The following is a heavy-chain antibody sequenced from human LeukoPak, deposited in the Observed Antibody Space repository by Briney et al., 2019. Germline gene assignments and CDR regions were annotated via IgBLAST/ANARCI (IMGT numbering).Heavy chain of an antibody. CDR2: IYPGDSGT. CDR3: ARPASGSSSWYSY. J-gene: IGHJ4*02. D-gene: IGHD6-13*01. V-gene: IGHV5-51*01. CDR1: GYSFTSYW. Sequence: RGESLKISCKGSGYSFTSYWIGWVGQMPGKGLEWMGIIYPGDSGTRYSPSFQGQVTISADKSISTAYLQWSSLKASDTAMYYCARPASGSSSWYSYWGQGTLVTVSS.